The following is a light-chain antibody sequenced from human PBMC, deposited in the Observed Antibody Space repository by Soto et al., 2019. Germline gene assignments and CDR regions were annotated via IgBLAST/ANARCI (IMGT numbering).Light chain of an antibody. CDR2: AAF. V-gene: IGKV1-27*01. Sequence: DIQMTQSPSSLSASVGDRVTITCRASQGISNYLAWYQQKPGKVPKLLIYAAFTLQSGVPSRFSGSGSGTDFILTNSSLQPKDVATYYYQKYNSAPFTFGPGTKVDIK. J-gene: IGKJ3*01. CDR1: QGISNY. CDR3: QKYNSAPFT.